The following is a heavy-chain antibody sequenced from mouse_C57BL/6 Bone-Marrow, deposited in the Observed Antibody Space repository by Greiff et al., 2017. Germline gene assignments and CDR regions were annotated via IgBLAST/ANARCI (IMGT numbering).Heavy chain of an antibody. CDR2: IDPENGDT. J-gene: IGHJ1*03. CDR3: TTSWDWYFDV. Sequence: VQLQQSGAELVRPGASVKLSCTASGFNIKDDYMHWVKQRPEQGLEWIGWIDPENGDTEYASKFQGKATITADTSSNTAYLQLSSLTSEDTAVDYCTTSWDWYFDVWGTGTTVTVSS. D-gene: IGHD4-1*01. V-gene: IGHV14-4*01. CDR1: GFNIKDDY.